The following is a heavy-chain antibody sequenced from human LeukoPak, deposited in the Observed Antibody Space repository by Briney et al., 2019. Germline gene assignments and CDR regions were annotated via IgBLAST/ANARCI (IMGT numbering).Heavy chain of an antibody. V-gene: IGHV1-69*04. D-gene: IGHD6-19*01. J-gene: IGHJ4*02. Sequence: GGSLRLSCAASGGTFSSYAISWVRQAPGQGLEWMGRIIPILGIANYAQEFQGRVTITADKSTSTAYMELSSLRSEDTAVYYCARGYSKYSSGWYPFDYWGQGTLVTVSS. CDR1: GGTFSSYA. CDR2: IIPILGIA. CDR3: ARGYSKYSSGWYPFDY.